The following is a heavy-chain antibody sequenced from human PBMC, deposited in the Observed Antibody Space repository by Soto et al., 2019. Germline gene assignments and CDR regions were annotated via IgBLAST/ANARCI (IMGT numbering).Heavy chain of an antibody. CDR3: ARDLSGSGVVY. J-gene: IGHJ4*02. CDR2: TTNKANTYTT. D-gene: IGHD1-26*01. V-gene: IGHV3-72*01. Sequence: EVQLVESGGGLVQPGGSLRLSCAASGFTFSDHYMDWVRQPPGKGLEWVGRTTNKANTYTTKYAASVEGRFTISRDDSKNSLYLQMNRLRSEDPAVYYCARDLSGSGVVYWGRGTLVTVSS. CDR1: GFTFSDHY.